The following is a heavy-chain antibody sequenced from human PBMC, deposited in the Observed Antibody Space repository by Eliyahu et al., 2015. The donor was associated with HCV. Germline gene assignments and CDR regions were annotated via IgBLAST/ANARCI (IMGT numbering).Heavy chain of an antibody. CDR3: ARGGPSTRLSSWAETPFDY. J-gene: IGHJ4*02. V-gene: IGHV1-2*02. CDR2: INPNSGGT. Sequence: QVQLVQSGAEGKKPGASVKVSCKASGYTFTGYYMHWVRQAPGQGLEWMGWINPNSGGTNYAQKFQGRVTMTRDTSISTAYMELSRLRSDDTAVYYCARGGPSTRLSSWAETPFDYWGQGTLVTVSS. CDR1: GYTFTGYY. D-gene: IGHD6-13*01.